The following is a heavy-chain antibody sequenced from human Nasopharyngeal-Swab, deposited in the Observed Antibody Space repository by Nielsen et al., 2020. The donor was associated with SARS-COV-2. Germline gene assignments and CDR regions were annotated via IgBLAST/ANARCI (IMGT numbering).Heavy chain of an antibody. D-gene: IGHD3-22*01. V-gene: IGHV5-51*01. CDR1: GYSFTSYW. CDR2: IYPGDSDT. Sequence: GGSLRLSCKGSGYSFTSYWIGWVRQMPGKGLEWMGIIYPGDSDTRYSPSFQGQVTISADKSISTAYLQWSSLKASDTAMYYCARQEEYYYDSSGYYFNWFDPWGQGTLVTVSS. CDR3: ARQEEYYYDSSGYYFNWFDP. J-gene: IGHJ5*02.